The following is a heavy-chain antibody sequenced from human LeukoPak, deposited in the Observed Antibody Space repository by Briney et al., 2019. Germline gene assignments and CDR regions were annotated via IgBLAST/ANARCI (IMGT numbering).Heavy chain of an antibody. CDR3: ARSSGTGTFSY. J-gene: IGHJ4*02. Sequence: PSETLSPTCTVSGDSISRSTYYWAWIRQPPRKGLEWIGSVYYGRSPYFNPSLESRATISVDTSKNHFSLKMSSVTAADTAVYYCARSSGTGTFSYWGQGTLVTVSS. CDR2: VYYGRSP. D-gene: IGHD6-25*01. V-gene: IGHV4-39*02. CDR1: GDSISRSTYY.